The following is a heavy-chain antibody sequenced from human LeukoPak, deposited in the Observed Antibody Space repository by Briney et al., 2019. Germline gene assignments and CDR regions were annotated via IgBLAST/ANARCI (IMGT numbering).Heavy chain of an antibody. D-gene: IGHD3-22*01. Sequence: GASVKVSCKASGYTFTSYDINWVRQATGQGLEWMGWMNPNSGNTGYAQKFQGRVTMTRNTSISTAYMELSSLRSEDTAVYYCARGSYYYDGSGYSYWFDPWGQGTLVTVSS. V-gene: IGHV1-8*01. CDR3: ARGSYYYDGSGYSYWFDP. J-gene: IGHJ5*02. CDR2: MNPNSGNT. CDR1: GYTFTSYD.